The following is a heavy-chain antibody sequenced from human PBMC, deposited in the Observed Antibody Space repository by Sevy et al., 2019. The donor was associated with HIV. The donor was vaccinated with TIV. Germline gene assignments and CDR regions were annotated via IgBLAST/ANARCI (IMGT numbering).Heavy chain of an antibody. D-gene: IGHD2-2*01. CDR1: GYTFTSYG. CDR3: ARDKPQGVVILPGDMWGGVDY. J-gene: IGHJ4*02. Sequence: ASVKVSCNTSGYTFTSYGISWVRQAPGQGLEWMGWISAYTGNTNFAQTFQGRVTMTTETSTSTAYMELSSLRSDDTAVYFCARDKPQGVVILPGDMWGGVDYWGQGTVVTVSS. V-gene: IGHV1-18*01. CDR2: ISAYTGNT.